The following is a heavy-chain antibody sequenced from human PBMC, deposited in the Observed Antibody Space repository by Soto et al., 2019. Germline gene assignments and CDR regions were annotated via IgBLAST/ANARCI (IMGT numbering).Heavy chain of an antibody. Sequence: PGGSLRLSCAASGFTFIDYAISWVRQAPGKGLEWVSVISASGGSTYYADSVKGRFTTSRDNSKNTLYPEMNSLRAEDTAVYYCARAGVPRHYYYYGMDVWGQGTTVTVSS. CDR3: ARAGVPRHYYYYGMDV. D-gene: IGHD2-2*01. V-gene: IGHV3-23*01. CDR1: GFTFIDYA. J-gene: IGHJ6*02. CDR2: ISASGGST.